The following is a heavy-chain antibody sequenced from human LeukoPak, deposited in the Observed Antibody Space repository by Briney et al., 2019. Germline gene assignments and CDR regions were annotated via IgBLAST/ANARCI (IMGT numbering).Heavy chain of an antibody. CDR3: ARDRRESTKPNDAFDI. CDR1: GGSISSYY. J-gene: IGHJ3*02. Sequence: PSETPSLICSVSGGSISSYYWSWIRQPPGKGLEWIGYIYYSGSTNYNPSLESRVTISIDTSKKQLSLKLRSVTAADTAVYYCARDRRESTKPNDAFDIWGQGTMVTVSS. CDR2: IYYSGST. D-gene: IGHD1-1*01. V-gene: IGHV4-59*01.